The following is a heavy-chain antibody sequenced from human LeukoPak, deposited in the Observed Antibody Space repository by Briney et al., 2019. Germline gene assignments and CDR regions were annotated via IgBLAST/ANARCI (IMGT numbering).Heavy chain of an antibody. Sequence: SVKVSCKASGGTFSSYAIIWVRQAPGQGLEWMGRIIPILGIANYAQKFQGRVTITADKSTSTAYMELSSLRSEDTAVYYCASYYYDSSGFPDAFDIWGQGTMVTVSS. CDR1: GGTFSSYA. J-gene: IGHJ3*02. D-gene: IGHD3-22*01. CDR2: IIPILGIA. CDR3: ASYYYDSSGFPDAFDI. V-gene: IGHV1-69*04.